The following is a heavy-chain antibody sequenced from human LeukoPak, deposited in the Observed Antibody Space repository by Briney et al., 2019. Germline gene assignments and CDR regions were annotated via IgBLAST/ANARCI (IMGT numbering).Heavy chain of an antibody. CDR1: GFSFGTYA. D-gene: IGHD2-15*01. CDR3: AKDSAATVRYNWFDP. Sequence: GGSQRLSCAASGFSFGTYAMSWVRQAPGKGLEWVSAISGSGGSTYYADSVKGRFTIFRDNSKNTLYLQMNSLRAEDTAVYYCAKDSAATVRYNWFDPLGQGTLVTVSS. J-gene: IGHJ5*02. V-gene: IGHV3-23*01. CDR2: ISGSGGST.